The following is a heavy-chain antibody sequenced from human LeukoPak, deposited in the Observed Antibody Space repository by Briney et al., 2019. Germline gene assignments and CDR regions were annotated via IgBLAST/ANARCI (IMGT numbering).Heavy chain of an antibody. CDR2: INAGNGNT. D-gene: IGHD5-18*01. Sequence: ASVKVSCKAPGYTFSTYAMHWVRQAPGQRLEWMGWINAGNGNTKYSQKFQGRVILTSDTSASTAYMELSSLRSEDTAVYYCATRYNYNWGFDYWGQGTLVTVSS. CDR1: GYTFSTYA. V-gene: IGHV1-3*01. CDR3: ATRYNYNWGFDY. J-gene: IGHJ4*02.